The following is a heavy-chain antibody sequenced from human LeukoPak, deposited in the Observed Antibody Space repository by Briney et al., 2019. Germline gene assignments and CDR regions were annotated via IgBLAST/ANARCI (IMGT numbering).Heavy chain of an antibody. CDR2: IYYSGST. J-gene: IGHJ5*02. D-gene: IGHD3-22*01. V-gene: IGHV4-59*11. CDR1: GGSIRSHF. Sequence: SETLSLTCTVSGGSIRSHFWSWIRQPPGRGLEWIGYIYYSGSTNYNPSLKSRVTISVDTSKNQFSLRLSSVTAADTAVYYCAREVYDRSGYYGPWFDPWGQGTLVTVSS. CDR3: AREVYDRSGYYGPWFDP.